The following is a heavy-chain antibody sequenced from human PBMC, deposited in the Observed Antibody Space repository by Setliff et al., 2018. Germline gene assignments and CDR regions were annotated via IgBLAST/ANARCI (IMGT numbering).Heavy chain of an antibody. CDR3: ARYDSSGYSENYYFDY. CDR2: VYYSGNT. Sequence: SETLSLTCTVSGGSISTTDYYWGWIRQPPGKGLEWIGCVYYSGNTYYSPSLKSRVTMSVDTSKNQFSLLLYSVTAADTAIYYCARYDSSGYSENYYFDYWGQGTLVTVSS. D-gene: IGHD3-22*01. V-gene: IGHV4-39*07. CDR1: GGSISTTDYY. J-gene: IGHJ4*02.